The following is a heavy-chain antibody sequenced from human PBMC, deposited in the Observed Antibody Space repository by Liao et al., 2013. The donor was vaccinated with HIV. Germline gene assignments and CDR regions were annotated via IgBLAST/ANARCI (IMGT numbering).Heavy chain of an antibody. CDR1: GGTFTDYY. Sequence: VQLQQWGAGLLKPSETLSLTCAVYGGTFTDYYWTWIRQPPGKGLEWIGQIIHSGNTTYSSALKSRVTISVDTSKNQFSLRLSSVTAADTAVYYCARMEERLRCNSASCYTLGWFDPWGQGTLVTVSS. J-gene: IGHJ5*02. D-gene: IGHD2-2*02. V-gene: IGHV4-34*12. CDR3: ARMEERLRCNSASCYTLGWFDP. CDR2: IIHSGNT.